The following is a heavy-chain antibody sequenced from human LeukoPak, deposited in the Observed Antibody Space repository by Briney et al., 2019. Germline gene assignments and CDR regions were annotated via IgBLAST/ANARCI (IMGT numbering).Heavy chain of an antibody. V-gene: IGHV3-49*04. CDR1: GFTFGDYA. D-gene: IGHD6-19*01. J-gene: IGHJ4*02. CDR2: IRSKAYGGTT. Sequence: GGSLRLPCTASGFTFGDYAMSWVRQAPGKGLEWVGFIRSKAYGGTTEYASSVKGRFTISRDDSKSIAYLQMNSLKPEDTAVYYCTRDLVLAVAGTTDYWGQGTLSPSPQ. CDR3: TRDLVLAVAGTTDY.